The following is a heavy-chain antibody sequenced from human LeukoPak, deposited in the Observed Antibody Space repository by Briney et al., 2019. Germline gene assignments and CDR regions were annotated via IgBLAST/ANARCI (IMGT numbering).Heavy chain of an antibody. CDR1: GYTFTRYG. CDR2: ISGYNGNT. V-gene: IGHV1-18*01. J-gene: IGHJ5*01. D-gene: IGHD6-19*01. Sequence: ASVKVSCKASGYTFTRYGINWVRQAPGQGLEWMGWISGYNGNTNYAQNLQGRVTMTTDTSTSTAYMELKSLTSDDTAVFYCARDGDPIAVADSWFDSWGQGTLVTVSS. CDR3: ARDGDPIAVADSWFDS.